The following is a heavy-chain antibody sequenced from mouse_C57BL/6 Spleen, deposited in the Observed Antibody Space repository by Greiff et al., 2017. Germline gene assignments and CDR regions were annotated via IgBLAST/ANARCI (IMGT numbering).Heavy chain of an antibody. D-gene: IGHD1-1*01. CDR1: GYTFTSYW. CDR3: ARHYYGSSYRYFDV. J-gene: IGHJ1*03. CDR2: IDPSDSYT. Sequence: QVQLQQSGAELVKPGASVKLSCKASGYTFTSYWMQWVKQRPGQGLEWIGEIDPSDSYTNYNQKFKGKATLTVDTSSSTAYMQLSSLTSEDSAVYYCARHYYGSSYRYFDVWGTGTTVTVSS. V-gene: IGHV1-50*01.